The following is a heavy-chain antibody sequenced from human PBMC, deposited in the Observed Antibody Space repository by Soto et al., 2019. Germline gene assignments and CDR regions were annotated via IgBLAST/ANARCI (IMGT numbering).Heavy chain of an antibody. Sequence: SETLSLTCTDSGGSISSYYWSWIRQPPGKGLKWIGYIYYSGSTNYNPSLKSRVTISVDTSKNQFSLKLSSVTAADTAVYYCARVTYYYDSSRYNYYYYMDVWGKGTTVTVSS. D-gene: IGHD3-22*01. CDR2: IYYSGST. CDR3: ARVTYYYDSSRYNYYYYMDV. V-gene: IGHV4-59*01. J-gene: IGHJ6*03. CDR1: GGSISSYY.